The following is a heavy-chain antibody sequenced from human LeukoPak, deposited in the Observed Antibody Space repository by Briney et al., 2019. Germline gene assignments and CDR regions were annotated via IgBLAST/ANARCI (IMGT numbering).Heavy chain of an antibody. CDR3: ARDFQYYYGSGSYSWWFDP. V-gene: IGHV4-61*02. CDR2: IYTSGST. Sequence: SRTLALTCTVSGGSISSGSYYWSWIRQPAGKGLEWIGRIYTSGSTNYNPSLKSRVTISVDTSKNQFSLKLSSVTAADTAVYYCARDFQYYYGSGSYSWWFDPWGQGTLVTVSP. D-gene: IGHD3-10*01. CDR1: GGSISSGSYY. J-gene: IGHJ5*02.